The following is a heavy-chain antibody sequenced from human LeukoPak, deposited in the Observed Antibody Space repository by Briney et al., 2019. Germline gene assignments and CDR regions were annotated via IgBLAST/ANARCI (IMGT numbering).Heavy chain of an antibody. CDR3: ARGRFLEWYNNAFDI. CDR2: INPNSGGT. D-gene: IGHD3-3*01. Sequence: ASVKVSCKASGYTFTGYYMHWVRQAPGQGLEWMGWINPNSGGTNYAQKFQGWVTMTRDTSISTAYMELSSLRSEDTAVYYCARGRFLEWYNNAFDIWGQGTMVTVSS. CDR1: GYTFTGYY. J-gene: IGHJ3*02. V-gene: IGHV1-2*04.